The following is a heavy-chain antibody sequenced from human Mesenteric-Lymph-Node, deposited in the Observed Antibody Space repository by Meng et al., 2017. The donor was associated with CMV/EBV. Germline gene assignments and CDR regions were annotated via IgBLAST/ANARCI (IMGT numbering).Heavy chain of an antibody. CDR1: GCSIISGVSF. V-gene: IGHV4-30-4*01. J-gene: IGHJ5*02. CDR3: ARERGISTNYFDP. D-gene: IGHD1-14*01. CDR2: ISHSGSP. Sequence: VSGCSIISGVSFCSWFRQPPGKGLEWIGYISHSGSPYYNPSLTGRATISVDTSTNQLSLKLSSVTDADTAVYYCARERGISTNYFDPWGQGTLVTVSS.